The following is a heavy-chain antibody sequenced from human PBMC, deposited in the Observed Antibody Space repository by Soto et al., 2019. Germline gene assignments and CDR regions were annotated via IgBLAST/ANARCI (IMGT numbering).Heavy chain of an antibody. D-gene: IGHD2-2*01. V-gene: IGHV3-48*04. CDR2: ISSSSSTI. CDR3: ARDPHCSSTSCYYYYYGMDV. J-gene: IGHJ6*02. Sequence: GGSLRLSCAASGFTFSSYSMNWVRQAPGKGLEWVSYISSSSSTIYYAGSVKGRFTISRDNAKNSLYLQMNSLRAEDTAVYYCARDPHCSSTSCYYYYYGMDVWGQGTTVTVSS. CDR1: GFTFSSYS.